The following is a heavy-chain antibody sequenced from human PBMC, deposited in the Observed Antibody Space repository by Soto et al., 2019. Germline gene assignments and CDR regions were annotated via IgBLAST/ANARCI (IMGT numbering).Heavy chain of an antibody. Sequence: QVQLVESGGGVVQPGRSLRLSCAASGFTFSSYGMHWGRQAPGKGLEWVAVIWYDGSNKYYADSVKGRFTISRDNSKNTLYLQMNSLRAEDTAVYYCVREGSGYDSVSFDYWGQGTLVTVSS. CDR1: GFTFSSYG. D-gene: IGHD5-12*01. J-gene: IGHJ4*02. V-gene: IGHV3-33*01. CDR3: VREGSGYDSVSFDY. CDR2: IWYDGSNK.